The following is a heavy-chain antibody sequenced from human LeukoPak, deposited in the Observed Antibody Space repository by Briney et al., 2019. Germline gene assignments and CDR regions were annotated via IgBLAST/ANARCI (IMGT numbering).Heavy chain of an antibody. V-gene: IGHV3-48*04. Sequence: GGSLRLSCAASGFTVSNNYMNWVRQAPGKGLEWVSYISTSRSTIYYADSVEGRFTISRDNAKNSLYLQMNSLRAEDTAVYYCARDRYSGYDLDYWGQGTQVTVSS. CDR1: GFTVSNNY. CDR2: ISTSRSTI. D-gene: IGHD5-12*01. J-gene: IGHJ4*02. CDR3: ARDRYSGYDLDY.